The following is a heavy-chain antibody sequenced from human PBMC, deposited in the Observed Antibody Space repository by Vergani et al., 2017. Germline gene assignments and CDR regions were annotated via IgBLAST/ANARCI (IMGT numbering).Heavy chain of an antibody. CDR3: AGHRGSGGFFPSSYFYGMDV. CDR2: IHLFGDT. Sequence: QVQLQESGPGLVKPSETLTLTCDVFDSPIMTNPYWGWLRQSSGKGLEWFGCIHLFGDTHYNSSLKSRVSISIVSSSKFSLSLTSVTAADTAIYYSAGHRGSGGFFPSSYFYGMDVWGHGTTVTVSS. J-gene: IGHJ6*02. D-gene: IGHD3-10*01. V-gene: IGHV4-38-2*01. CDR1: DSPIMTNPY.